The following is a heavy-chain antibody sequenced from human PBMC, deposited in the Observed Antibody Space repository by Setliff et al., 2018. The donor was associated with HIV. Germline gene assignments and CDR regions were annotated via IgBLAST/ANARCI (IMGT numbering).Heavy chain of an antibody. J-gene: IGHJ3*02. CDR2: INPNSGGT. D-gene: IGHD5-12*01. CDR3: ASAGAWQRNALDI. Sequence: GASVKVSCKASGYTFTGYYMHWVRQAPGQGLEWMGWINPNSGGTNYAQKFQGRVTMTRDTSVSTAYMELSRLRSEDTAVYYCASAGAWQRNALDIWGQGTMVTVSS. V-gene: IGHV1-2*02. CDR1: GYTFTGYY.